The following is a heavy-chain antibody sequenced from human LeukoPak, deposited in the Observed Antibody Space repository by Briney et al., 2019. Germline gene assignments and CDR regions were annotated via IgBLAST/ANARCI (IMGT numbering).Heavy chain of an antibody. CDR3: ARVYELREEDYYYYYMDV. CDR2: INSDASTT. Sequence: GGSLRISCAASGFTFSNTWMHWVRQAPGKGLVWVSLINSDASTTTYADSVGGRFTISRDNAKNSLYLQMNSLRAEDTALYYCARVYELREEDYYYYYMDVWGKGTTVTVSS. D-gene: IGHD5/OR15-5a*01. V-gene: IGHV3-74*01. CDR1: GFTFSNTW. J-gene: IGHJ6*03.